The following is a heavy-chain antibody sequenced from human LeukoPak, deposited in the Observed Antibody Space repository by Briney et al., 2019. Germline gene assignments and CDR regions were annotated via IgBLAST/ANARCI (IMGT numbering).Heavy chain of an antibody. CDR2: IYSSGST. V-gene: IGHV4-59*01. D-gene: IGHD4-23*01. CDR1: GGSIRNYY. Sequence: PSETLSLTCTVSGGSIRNYYWSWIRQPPGKGLEWIGYIYSSGSTNYNPSLKSRVAISVDTSKNQFSLKLSSVTAADTAVYYCARSDSGNFPLDYWGQGTLVTVSS. J-gene: IGHJ4*02. CDR3: ARSDSGNFPLDY.